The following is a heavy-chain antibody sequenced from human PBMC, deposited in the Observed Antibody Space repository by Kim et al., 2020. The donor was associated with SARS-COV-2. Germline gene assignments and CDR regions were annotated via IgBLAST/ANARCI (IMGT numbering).Heavy chain of an antibody. Sequence: SETLSLTCTVSGGSISSYYWSWIRQPPGKGLEWIGYIYYSGSTNYNPSLKSRVTISVDTSKNQFSLKLSSVTAADTAVYYCARHRVGYSSESWFDPWGQGTLVTVSS. V-gene: IGHV4-59*08. D-gene: IGHD6-19*01. CDR3: ARHRVGYSSESWFDP. CDR1: GGSISSYY. CDR2: IYYSGST. J-gene: IGHJ5*02.